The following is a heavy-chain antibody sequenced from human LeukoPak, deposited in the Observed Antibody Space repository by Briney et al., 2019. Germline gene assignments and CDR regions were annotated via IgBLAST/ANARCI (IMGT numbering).Heavy chain of an antibody. CDR1: GGSISSYY. CDR2: IYYSGGT. CDR3: ARDANWFDP. Sequence: SETLSLTCTVSGGSISSYYWSWIRQPPGNGLEWIGYIYYSGGTNSNPSLKNRVTISLDTSKNQFSLKLSSVTATDTAVYYCARDANWFDPWGQGTLVTVSS. J-gene: IGHJ5*02. V-gene: IGHV4-59*01.